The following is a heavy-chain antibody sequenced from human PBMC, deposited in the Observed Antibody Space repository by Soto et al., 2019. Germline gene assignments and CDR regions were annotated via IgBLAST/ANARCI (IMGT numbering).Heavy chain of an antibody. CDR1: SYSISIGYY. CDR3: AREDSSGWSGWFDP. D-gene: IGHD6-19*01. V-gene: IGHV4-38-2*02. CDR2: IYHSGST. Sequence: LXFTFAVSSYSISIGYYWGWIRQPPGKGLEWIGSIYHSGSTYYNPSLKSRVTISVDTSKNQFSLKLSSVTAADTAVYYCAREDSSGWSGWFDPWGQGTLVTVSS. J-gene: IGHJ5*02.